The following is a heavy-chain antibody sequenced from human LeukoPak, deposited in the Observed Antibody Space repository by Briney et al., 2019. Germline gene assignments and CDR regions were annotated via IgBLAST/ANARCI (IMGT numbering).Heavy chain of an antibody. CDR2: IIPIFGTA. V-gene: IGHV1-69*05. Sequence: ASVKVSCKASGGTFSSYAISWVREAPGQGLEWMGGIIPIFGTANYAQKFQGRVTITTDESTSTAYMELSSLRSEDTAVYYCARHHYDYAFDIWGQGTMVTVSS. D-gene: IGHD3-22*01. J-gene: IGHJ3*02. CDR3: ARHHYDYAFDI. CDR1: GGTFSSYA.